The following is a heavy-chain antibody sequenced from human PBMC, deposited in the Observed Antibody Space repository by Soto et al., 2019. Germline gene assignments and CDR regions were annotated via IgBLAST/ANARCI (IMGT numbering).Heavy chain of an antibody. Sequence: QVQLQESGPGLVKPSETLSLTCTVSGGSISSYYWSWIRQPPGKGLEWIGFIFYSGSTSYNPSLKSRLTISIDTSEYQFSLKLNSVPAADTAVYYCASMIGDPVLSFDSWGQGTLVAVSS. J-gene: IGHJ5*01. CDR3: ASMIGDPVLSFDS. D-gene: IGHD3-10*02. CDR2: IFYSGST. V-gene: IGHV4-59*01. CDR1: GGSISSYY.